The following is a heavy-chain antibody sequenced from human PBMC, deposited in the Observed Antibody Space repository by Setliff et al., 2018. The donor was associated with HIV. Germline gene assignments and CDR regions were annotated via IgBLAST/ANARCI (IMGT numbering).Heavy chain of an antibody. D-gene: IGHD3-22*01. V-gene: IGHV1-18*01. CDR2: ISAYNGNT. J-gene: IGHJ4*02. Sequence: ASVKVSCKASGYTFTSYGISWVRQAPGQGLEWMGWISAYNGNTNYAQKLQGRVTMTTDTSTSTAYMELRSLRSDDTAVYYWARVPADNYYDSSGYPDYWGQGTLVTVSS. CDR1: GYTFTSYG. CDR3: ARVPADNYYDSSGYPDY.